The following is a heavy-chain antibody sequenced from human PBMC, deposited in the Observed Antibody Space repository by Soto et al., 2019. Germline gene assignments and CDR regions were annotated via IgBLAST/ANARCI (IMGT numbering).Heavy chain of an antibody. J-gene: IGHJ4*02. CDR1: GGSIRNGDYY. CDR2: VYYSGTT. Sequence: TLSLTCTVSGGSIRNGDYYWGWIRQPPGKGLEWIGYVYYSGTTYSHPSLNSRVSISVDTSENQFSLRLTSVTAADTAVYYCVTVNLVGAAYYFDYWGPGALVTVSS. CDR3: VTVNLVGAAYYFDY. V-gene: IGHV4-30-4*01. D-gene: IGHD1-26*01.